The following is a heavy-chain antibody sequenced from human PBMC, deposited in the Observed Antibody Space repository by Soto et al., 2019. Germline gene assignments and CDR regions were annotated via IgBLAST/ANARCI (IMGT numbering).Heavy chain of an antibody. D-gene: IGHD4-17*01. CDR1: GYTLTELS. Sequence: QVQLVQSGAEVKKPGASVKVSCKVSGYTLTELSMHWVRQHPGQGLEWMGGFDPDDGETLYAPKARGRVTMTNDTYTDTAYMGLSRLRSEDTAVYYCAAQYNDYGDYYPALDAFDIWGQGAMVTVSS. CDR3: AAQYNDYGDYYPALDAFDI. J-gene: IGHJ3*02. V-gene: IGHV1-24*01. CDR2: FDPDDGET.